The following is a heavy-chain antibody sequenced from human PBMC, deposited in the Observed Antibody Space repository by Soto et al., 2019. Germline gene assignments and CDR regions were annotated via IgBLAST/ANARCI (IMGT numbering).Heavy chain of an antibody. CDR3: VKMTTTIPSWFDP. J-gene: IGHJ5*02. CDR2: ISSSSTI. CDR1: GFTFSSYS. V-gene: IGHV3-48*02. D-gene: IGHD4-4*01. Sequence: EVQLVESGGGLVQPGGSLRLSCAASGFTFSSYSMNWVRQAPGKGLEWVSYISSSSTIYYADSVKGRFTISRDNAKNSLYLQMNSLRDEDTAVYYCVKMTTTIPSWFDPWGQGTLVTVSS.